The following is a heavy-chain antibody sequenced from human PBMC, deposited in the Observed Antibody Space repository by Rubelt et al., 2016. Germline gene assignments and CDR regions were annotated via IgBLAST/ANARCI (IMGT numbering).Heavy chain of an antibody. Sequence: IRQPPGKGLEWIGYIYYSGSTNYNPSLKSRVTISVDTSKNQFSLKLSSVTAADTAVYYCARLMTKNLEFDYWGQGTLVTVSS. CDR3: ARLMTKNLEFDY. D-gene: IGHD3-16*01. V-gene: IGHV4-59*08. CDR2: IYYSGST. J-gene: IGHJ4*02.